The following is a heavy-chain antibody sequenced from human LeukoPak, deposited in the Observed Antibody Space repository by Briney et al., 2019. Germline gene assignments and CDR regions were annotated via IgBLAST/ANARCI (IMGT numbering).Heavy chain of an antibody. Sequence: GGSLRLSCTASGFTFGDYAMSWVRQAPGKGLEWVSVIYSAGNTYDADSVKGRFTISRDNSKNTLYLQMNSLRVEDTAVYYCARGDSRGFYYSTFAYWGQGTLVTVSS. D-gene: IGHD3-22*01. V-gene: IGHV3-53*01. J-gene: IGHJ4*02. CDR1: GFTFGDYA. CDR3: ARGDSRGFYYSTFAY. CDR2: IYSAGNT.